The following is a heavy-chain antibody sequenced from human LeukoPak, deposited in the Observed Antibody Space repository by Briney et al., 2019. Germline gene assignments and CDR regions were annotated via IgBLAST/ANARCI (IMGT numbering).Heavy chain of an antibody. CDR1: GYTLTELS. V-gene: IGHV1-24*01. CDR2: FDPEDGET. D-gene: IGHD2-15*01. CDR3: ATFWRAGKVAADFDY. J-gene: IGHJ4*02. Sequence: ASVKVSCKVSGYTLTELSMHWVRQAPGKGLEWMGGFDPEDGETIYAQKFQGRVTMTEDTSTDTAYMELSSLRSEDTAVYYCATFWRAGKVAADFDYWGQGTLSPSPQ.